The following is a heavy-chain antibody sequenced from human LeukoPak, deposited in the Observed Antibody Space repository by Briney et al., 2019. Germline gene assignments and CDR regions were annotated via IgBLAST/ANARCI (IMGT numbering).Heavy chain of an antibody. CDR3: AKALRGMLRGVTPFDY. V-gene: IGHV3-30*02. D-gene: IGHD3-10*01. J-gene: IGHJ4*02. CDR1: GFTFSSYG. Sequence: QAGGSLRLSCAASGFTFSSYGIHWVSQAPGKGLEWVAFIRYDGTNKYYPDSVKGRFTISRDNSKNTLYLQMNSLRAEDTAVYYCAKALRGMLRGVTPFDYWGQGTLVTVSS. CDR2: IRYDGTNK.